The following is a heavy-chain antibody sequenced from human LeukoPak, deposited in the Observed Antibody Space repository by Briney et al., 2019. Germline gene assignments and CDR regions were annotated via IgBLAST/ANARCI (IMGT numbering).Heavy chain of an antibody. CDR1: GYSISSGYY. CDR2: IYHSGST. D-gene: IGHD2-15*01. CDR3: ARVYCSGGSCYSPGVFDY. Sequence: SETLSLTCTVSGYSISSGYYWGWIRQPPGKGLEWIGSIYHSGSTYYNPSLKSRVTISVDTSKNQFSLKLSSVTAADTAVYYCARVYCSGGSCYSPGVFDYWGQGTLVTVSS. V-gene: IGHV4-38-2*02. J-gene: IGHJ4*02.